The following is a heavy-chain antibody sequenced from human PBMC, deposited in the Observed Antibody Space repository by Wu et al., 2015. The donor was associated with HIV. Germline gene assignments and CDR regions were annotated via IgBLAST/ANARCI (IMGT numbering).Heavy chain of an antibody. CDR3: ARNTDSVATSLYSLGV. J-gene: IGHJ6*02. V-gene: IGHV1-69*05. CDR1: GDGFTSYA. Sequence: QVQLVQFGAEVKKPGSSVKVTCKASGDGFTSYAVSWVRQAPGQGLEWMGGINPLFGTTKHVQRFQDRVTFTTDEFRSTVYMELRSLRYEDTAVYYCARNTDSVATSLYSLGVWGQGTTVTVSS. D-gene: IGHD5-12*01. CDR2: INPLFGTT.